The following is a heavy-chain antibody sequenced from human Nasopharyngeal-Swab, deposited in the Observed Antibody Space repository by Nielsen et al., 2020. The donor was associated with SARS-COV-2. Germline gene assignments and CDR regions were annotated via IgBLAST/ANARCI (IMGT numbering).Heavy chain of an antibody. CDR2: ISSSSSTI. Sequence: GESLKISCAASGFTFSSYSMNWVRQAPGKGLEWVSYISSSSSTIYYADSVKGRFTISRDNAKNSLYLQMNSLRDEDTAVYYCARDEHSSGWLIDYWGQGTLVTVSS. CDR1: GFTFSSYS. J-gene: IGHJ4*02. CDR3: ARDEHSSGWLIDY. D-gene: IGHD6-19*01. V-gene: IGHV3-48*02.